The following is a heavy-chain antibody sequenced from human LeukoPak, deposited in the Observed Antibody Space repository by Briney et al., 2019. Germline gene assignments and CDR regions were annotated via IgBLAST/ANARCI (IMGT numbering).Heavy chain of an antibody. CDR3: ARVGLGFGELSNNWFDP. V-gene: IGHV3-30-3*01. CDR2: ISYDGSNK. J-gene: IGHJ5*02. CDR1: GFTFSSYA. D-gene: IGHD3-10*01. Sequence: GGSLRLSCAASGFTFSSYAMHWVRQAPGKGLEWVAVISYDGSNKYYADSVKGRFTISRDNSKNTLYLQMNSLRAEDTAVYYCARVGLGFGELSNNWFDPWGQGTLVTVSS.